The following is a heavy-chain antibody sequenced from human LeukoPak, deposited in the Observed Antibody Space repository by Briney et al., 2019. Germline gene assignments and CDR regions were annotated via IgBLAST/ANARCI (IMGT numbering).Heavy chain of an antibody. CDR2: IYTSGST. V-gene: IGHV4-61*02. CDR3: ARYRVGYNWNFDAFDI. Sequence: SSETLSLTCTVSGGSISSDSYYWSWIRQPAGKGLEYIGRIYTSGSTNYNPSLKSRVTISVDTSKNQFSLKLSSVTAADTAVYYCARYRVGYNWNFDAFDIWGQGTMVTVSS. CDR1: GGSISSDSYY. D-gene: IGHD1-7*01. J-gene: IGHJ3*02.